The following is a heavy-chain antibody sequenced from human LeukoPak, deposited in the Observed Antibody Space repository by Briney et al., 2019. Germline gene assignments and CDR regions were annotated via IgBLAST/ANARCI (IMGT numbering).Heavy chain of an antibody. CDR3: ATSSYYSSSWYYFDY. CDR2: IKKDGNEK. D-gene: IGHD6-13*01. Sequence: GGSLRLSCEASGFTFSNYWMSWVRQAPGKGLEWVASIKKDGNEKYYVDSLKGRFTISRDNSKNTLYLQMNSLRAEDTAVYYCATSSYYSSSWYYFDYWGQGTLVTVSS. V-gene: IGHV3-7*01. J-gene: IGHJ4*02. CDR1: GFTFSNYW.